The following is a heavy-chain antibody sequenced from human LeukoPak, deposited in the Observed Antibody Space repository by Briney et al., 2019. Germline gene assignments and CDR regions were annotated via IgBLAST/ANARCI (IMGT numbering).Heavy chain of an antibody. CDR1: GFTFSDYY. J-gene: IGHJ4*02. Sequence: GGSLRLSCAASGFTFSDYYMSWIRQAPGKGLEWVSYISRSGSTIYYADSVKGRLTISRDNAKNSVSLQMNNLRAGDTAIYYCARFLDYNVLTGYSEPLGFDYWGQGTLVTVSS. D-gene: IGHD3-9*01. V-gene: IGHV3-11*04. CDR3: ARFLDYNVLTGYSEPLGFDY. CDR2: ISRSGSTI.